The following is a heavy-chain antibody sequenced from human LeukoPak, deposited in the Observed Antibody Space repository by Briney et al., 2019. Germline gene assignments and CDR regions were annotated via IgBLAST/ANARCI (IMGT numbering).Heavy chain of an antibody. Sequence: QPGGSLRLSCAASGFTFSSYAMSWVRQGPGKGLEWVSAISGSGGSTYYADSVKGRFTISRDNSKNTLSLQMNSLRAEDTALYYCAKFMVRGEDAFDIWGQGTMVTVSS. CDR1: GFTFSSYA. CDR2: ISGSGGST. V-gene: IGHV3-23*01. CDR3: AKFMVRGEDAFDI. D-gene: IGHD3-10*01. J-gene: IGHJ3*02.